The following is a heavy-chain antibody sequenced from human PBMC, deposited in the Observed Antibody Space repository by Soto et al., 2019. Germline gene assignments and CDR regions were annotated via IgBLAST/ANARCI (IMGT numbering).Heavy chain of an antibody. J-gene: IGHJ6*03. CDR3: ARNSKRGIAVAGDYMDV. CDR2: IWYDGSNK. D-gene: IGHD6-19*01. Sequence: GGSLRLSCAASGFTFSSYGMHWVRQAPGKGLEWVAVIWYDGSNKYYADSVKGRFTISRDNSKNTLYLQMNSLRAEDTAVYYCARNSKRGIAVAGDYMDVWGKGTTVTVSS. CDR1: GFTFSSYG. V-gene: IGHV3-33*01.